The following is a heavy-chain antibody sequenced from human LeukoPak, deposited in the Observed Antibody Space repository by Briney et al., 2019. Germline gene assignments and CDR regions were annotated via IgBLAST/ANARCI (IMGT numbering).Heavy chain of an antibody. CDR3: AREKVTTETNWFDP. CDR1: GGSFSSGGFY. V-gene: IGHV4-31*03. CDR2: ISYTGNT. Sequence: SETLSLTCTVSGGSFSSGGFYWSWLRQHPGKALEWIGYISYTGNTYYNASLRSRVTISVDTSKNQFSLKLSSLTAADTAVHYCAREKVTTETNWFDPWGQGTLVTVSS. J-gene: IGHJ5*02. D-gene: IGHD4-11*01.